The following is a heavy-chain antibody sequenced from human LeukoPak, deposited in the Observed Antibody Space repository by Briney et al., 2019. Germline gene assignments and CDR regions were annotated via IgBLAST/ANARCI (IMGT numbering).Heavy chain of an antibody. CDR1: GGSFSGYY. CDR2: INHSGST. J-gene: IGHJ4*02. V-gene: IGHV4-34*01. D-gene: IGHD5-18*01. Sequence: PSETLSLXCAAYGGSFSGYYWSWIRQPPGKGLEWIGEINHSGSTNYNPSLKSRVTISVDTSKNQFSLKLSSVTAADTAVYYCARVDTAMASGIDYWGQGTLVTVSS. CDR3: ARVDTAMASGIDY.